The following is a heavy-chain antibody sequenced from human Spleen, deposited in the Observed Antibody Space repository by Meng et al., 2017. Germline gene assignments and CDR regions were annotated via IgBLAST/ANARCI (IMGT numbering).Heavy chain of an antibody. V-gene: IGHV4-30-2*01. D-gene: IGHD3-10*01. CDR3: ASYVSGTYRFDP. CDR2: IYHSGST. CDR1: GGPNRSGTYS. Sequence: QLQLHESGSVLVKPSQTLSLNGAFSGGPNRSGTYSWSWIRQPPGKGLEWIGYIYHSGSTFYNPSLKSRVTMSVDRSKTQSSLNLSSVTAADTAVYYCASYVSGTYRFDPWGQGTLVTVSS. J-gene: IGHJ5*02.